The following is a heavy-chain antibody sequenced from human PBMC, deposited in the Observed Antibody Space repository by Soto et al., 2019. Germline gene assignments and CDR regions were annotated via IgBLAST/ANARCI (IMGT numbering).Heavy chain of an antibody. J-gene: IGHJ6*02. V-gene: IGHV3-30*04. CDR2: ISYDGSNK. CDR3: AKDVSHGGVLGYWVYYYYYGMDV. CDR1: GFTFSSYA. Sequence: QVQLVESGGGVVQPGRSLRLSCAASGFTFSSYAMHWVRQAPGKGLEWVAVISYDGSNKYYADSVKGRFTISRDNSKNTLYLQMNSLRAEDTAVYYCAKDVSHGGVLGYWVYYYYYGMDVWGQGTTVTVSS. D-gene: IGHD2-15*01.